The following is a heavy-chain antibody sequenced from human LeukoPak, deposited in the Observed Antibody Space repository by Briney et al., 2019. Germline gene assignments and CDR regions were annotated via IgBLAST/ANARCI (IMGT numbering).Heavy chain of an antibody. V-gene: IGHV3-23*01. CDR3: ARRGGSSWSSFDY. Sequence: PGGSLRLSCAASGFIFDNYAMNWVRQAPGKGLEWLTGISGFGGSTYYAAPAKGRFTISRDNSGNTLFLQLNNLRVEDTAVYYCARRGGSSWSSFDYWGQGSLVTVSS. CDR1: GFIFDNYA. J-gene: IGHJ4*02. D-gene: IGHD6-13*01. CDR2: ISGFGGST.